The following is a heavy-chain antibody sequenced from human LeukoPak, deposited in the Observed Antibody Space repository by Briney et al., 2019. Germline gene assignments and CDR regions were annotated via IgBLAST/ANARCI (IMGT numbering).Heavy chain of an antibody. J-gene: IGHJ4*02. D-gene: IGHD6-19*01. CDR2: IYYSGST. CDR1: GGSISSYY. V-gene: IGHV4-59*01. Sequence: SGTLSLTCTVSGGSISSYYWSWIRQPPGKGLEWIGYIYYSGSTNYNPSLKSRVTISVDTSKNQFSLKLSSVTAADTAVYYCARVLPLSGWAIDYWGQGTLVTVSS. CDR3: ARVLPLSGWAIDY.